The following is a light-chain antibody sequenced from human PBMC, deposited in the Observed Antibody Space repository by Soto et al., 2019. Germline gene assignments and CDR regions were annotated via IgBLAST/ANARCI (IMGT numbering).Light chain of an antibody. J-gene: IGKJ2*01. CDR3: QQSYSTPLYT. CDR1: QSISSY. Sequence: DIQMTQSPSSLSASVGDRVTITCRASQSISSYLNWYQQKPGKAPKLLIYAACSLQSGVPSRFSGSGSGTDFTLTISSLQPEDFATYYCQQSYSTPLYTFGQGTKLEIK. V-gene: IGKV1-39*01. CDR2: AAC.